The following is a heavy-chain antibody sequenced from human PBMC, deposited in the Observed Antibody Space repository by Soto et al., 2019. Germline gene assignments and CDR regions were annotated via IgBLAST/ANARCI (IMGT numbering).Heavy chain of an antibody. J-gene: IGHJ6*02. CDR3: AVLKLLYDSSGKYPAGMDV. D-gene: IGHD3-22*01. V-gene: IGHV3-21*01. Sequence: PGGSLRLSCAASGFTFSSYSMNWVRQGPGKGLEWVSSISSSSSYIYYADSVKGRFTISRDNAKNSLYLQMNSLRAEDTAVYYSAVLKLLYDSSGKYPAGMDVWGQGTTVTVSS. CDR2: ISSSSSYI. CDR1: GFTFSSYS.